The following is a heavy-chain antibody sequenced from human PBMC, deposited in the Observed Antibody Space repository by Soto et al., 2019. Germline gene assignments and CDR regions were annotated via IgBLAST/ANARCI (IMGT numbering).Heavy chain of an antibody. CDR3: ARAPRERGYSYGYYYYYGMDV. Sequence: ASVKVSCKASGYTFTGYYMHWVRQAPGQGLEWMGWINPNSGGTNYAQKFQGWVTMTRDTSISTAYMELSRLRSDDTAVYYCARAPRERGYSYGYYYYYGMDVWGQGTTVTVSS. CDR2: INPNSGGT. CDR1: GYTFTGYY. J-gene: IGHJ6*02. D-gene: IGHD5-18*01. V-gene: IGHV1-2*04.